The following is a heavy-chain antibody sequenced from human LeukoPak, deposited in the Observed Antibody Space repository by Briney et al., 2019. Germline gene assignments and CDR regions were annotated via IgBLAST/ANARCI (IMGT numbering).Heavy chain of an antibody. Sequence: ASVKVSCKASGYIFINYRISCVRQAPGQGREWMGWISPYNGHTNYAPNLQDRLTMATDTSTSTAYMELRSLRSEDTDVYYCAKTRDTVLNEYWGQGTLVTVSS. V-gene: IGHV1-18*01. CDR2: ISPYNGHT. CDR3: AKTRDTVLNEY. CDR1: GYIFINYR. J-gene: IGHJ4*02.